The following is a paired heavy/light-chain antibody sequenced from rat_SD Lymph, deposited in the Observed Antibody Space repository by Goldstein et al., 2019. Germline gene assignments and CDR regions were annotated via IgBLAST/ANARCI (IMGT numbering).Heavy chain of an antibody. D-gene: IGHD1-1*01. CDR3: ARQDYYSGAVFDY. J-gene: IGHJ2*01. CDR1: GFSLTSNG. CDR2: IWAGGST. Sequence: QVQLKESGPGLMQPSETLSLTCTVSGFSLTSNGVGWVRQPLGKGLVWMGTIWAGGSTNYNSAVQSRLSISRDTSKSQVFLKMNSLQPEDTGTYYCARQDYYSGAVFDYWGQGVMVTVSS. V-gene: IGHV2-72*01.
Light chain of an antibody. CDR2: KVS. J-gene: IGKJ5*01. CDR3: GQGTQYPLT. CDR1: QSLVHNNGNTY. Sequence: DVVMTQTPVSLSVSLGGQVSISCRSSQSLVHNNGNTYLSWYLQKPGQSPQLLIYKVSNRFSGISDRFSGSGSGTDLTLKISRVEPDDLGVYYCGQGTQYPLTFGSGTKLEIK. V-gene: IGKV1S21*01.